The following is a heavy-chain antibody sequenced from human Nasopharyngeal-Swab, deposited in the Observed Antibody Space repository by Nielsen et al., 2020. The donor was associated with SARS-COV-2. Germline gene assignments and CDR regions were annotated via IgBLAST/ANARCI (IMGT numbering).Heavy chain of an antibody. V-gene: IGHV1-69*10. CDR2: IIPILGIA. Sequence: SVKVSCKASGGTFSSYAISWVRQAPGQGLEWMGGIIPILGIANYAQKFQGRVTMTRNTSISTAYMELSSLRSEDTAVYYCARWDCGGDCYSDYWGQGTLVTVSS. CDR1: GGTFSSYA. CDR3: ARWDCGGDCYSDY. D-gene: IGHD2-21*02. J-gene: IGHJ4*02.